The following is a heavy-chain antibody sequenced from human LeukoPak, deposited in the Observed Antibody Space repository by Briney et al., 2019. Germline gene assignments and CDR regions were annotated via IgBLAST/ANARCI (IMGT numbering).Heavy chain of an antibody. J-gene: IGHJ4*02. CDR3: ARNTHYYDSSGQIDY. CDR1: GGTFSSYA. V-gene: IGHV1-69*04. Sequence: SVKVSCKASGGTFSSYAISWVRQAPGQGPEWMGRIIPILGIANYAQKFQGRVTITADKSTSTAYMELSSLRSEDTAVYYCARNTHYYDSSGQIDYWGQGTLVTVSS. D-gene: IGHD3-22*01. CDR2: IIPILGIA.